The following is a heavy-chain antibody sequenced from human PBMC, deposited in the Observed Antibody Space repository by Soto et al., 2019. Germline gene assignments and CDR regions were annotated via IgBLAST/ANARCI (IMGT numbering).Heavy chain of an antibody. CDR3: ARGNLGYCSGGSCYSYYYGMDV. CDR1: GYTFTIYA. J-gene: IGHJ6*02. CDR2: INAGNGNT. D-gene: IGHD2-15*01. V-gene: IGHV1-3*01. Sequence: ASVKVSCKASGYTFTIYAMHWVRQAPGQRLEWMGWINAGNGNTKYSQKFQGRVTITRDTSASTAYMELSSLRSEDTAVYYCARGNLGYCSGGSCYSYYYGMDVWGQGTTVTVSS.